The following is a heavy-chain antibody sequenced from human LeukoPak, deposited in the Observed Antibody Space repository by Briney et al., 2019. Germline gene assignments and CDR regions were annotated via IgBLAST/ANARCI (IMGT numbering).Heavy chain of an antibody. Sequence: PGGSLRLSCAASGFTFSSYAVSWVRQAPGKGLEWVSVIYSGGSTYYADSVKGRFTISRDNSKNTLYLQMNSLRAEDTAVYYCARLRGYSYGYLDYWGQGTLVTVSS. V-gene: IGHV3-53*01. CDR1: GFTFSSYA. CDR2: IYSGGST. CDR3: ARLRGYSYGYLDY. D-gene: IGHD5-18*01. J-gene: IGHJ4*02.